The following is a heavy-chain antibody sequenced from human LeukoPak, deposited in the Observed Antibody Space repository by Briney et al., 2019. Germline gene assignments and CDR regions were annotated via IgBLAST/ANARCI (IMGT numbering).Heavy chain of an antibody. J-gene: IGHJ4*02. D-gene: IGHD2-15*01. CDR1: GFTFSSYG. CDR3: ARQYCSGGNCYLHY. V-gene: IGHV3-30*02. Sequence: GGSLRLSCAASGFTFSSYGMHWVRQAPGKGLEWVAFIRYDGSNKYYADSVKGRFTISRDSAKNTLFLQMDSLRADDTALYYCARQYCSGGNCYLHYWGQGTLVTVSS. CDR2: IRYDGSNK.